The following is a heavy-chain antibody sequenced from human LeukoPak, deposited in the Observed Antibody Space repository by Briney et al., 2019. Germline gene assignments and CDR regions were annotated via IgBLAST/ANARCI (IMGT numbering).Heavy chain of an antibody. V-gene: IGHV3-23*01. D-gene: IGHD5-12*01. Sequence: QAGGSLRLSCAASGFTFSTFAMIWVRQPPGKGLEWVSSIFPSGGEIHYADSVRGRFTISRDNSKNTLYLQMNSLRAEDTAVYYCARGSGYDFVFSYFDYWGQGTLVTVSS. CDR2: IFPSGGEI. J-gene: IGHJ4*02. CDR3: ARGSGYDFVFSYFDY. CDR1: GFTFSTFA.